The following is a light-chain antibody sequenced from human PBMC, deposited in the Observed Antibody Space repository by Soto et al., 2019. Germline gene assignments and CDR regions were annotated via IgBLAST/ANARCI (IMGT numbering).Light chain of an antibody. CDR3: CSYAGTYTVL. CDR2: DVR. J-gene: IGLJ2*01. CDR1: SSGVGGYNY. V-gene: IGLV2-11*01. Sequence: QSALTQPRSVSGSPGQSVTISCTGTSSGVGGYNYVSWFQQHPGKAPKLMIYDVRQRPSGVPDRFSGSKSGNTASLTISGLQAEDEADYYCCSYAGTYTVLFGGGTKLTVL.